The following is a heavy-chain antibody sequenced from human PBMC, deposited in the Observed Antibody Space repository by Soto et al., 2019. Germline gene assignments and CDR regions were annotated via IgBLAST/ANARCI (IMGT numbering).Heavy chain of an antibody. Sequence: PGGSLRLSCAASGFTFSSCVIHWVRQAPGKGLEWVALISYDGSNKYYADSVKGRFTISRDNSKNTLYLQMNSLRAEDTAVYYCAKDRSYFGYYYGMDVWGQGTTVTVSS. CDR1: GFTFSSCV. CDR2: ISYDGSNK. J-gene: IGHJ6*02. V-gene: IGHV3-30*18. D-gene: IGHD1-26*01. CDR3: AKDRSYFGYYYGMDV.